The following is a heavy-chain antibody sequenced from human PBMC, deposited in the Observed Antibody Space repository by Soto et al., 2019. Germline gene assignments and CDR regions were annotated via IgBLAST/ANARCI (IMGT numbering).Heavy chain of an antibody. CDR3: ARGLFTWSDSTTCYAY. Sequence: GGSLRLSCAASGFTFSSYGMHWVRQAPGKGLEWVAVISYDGSNKYYADSLKGRFTISRDNSKNTRYLQMDSLRGEDMAVYYCARGLFTWSDSTTCYAYRGQGTVVTVSS. D-gene: IGHD2-2*01. V-gene: IGHV3-30*03. J-gene: IGHJ4*02. CDR1: GFTFSSYG. CDR2: ISYDGSNK.